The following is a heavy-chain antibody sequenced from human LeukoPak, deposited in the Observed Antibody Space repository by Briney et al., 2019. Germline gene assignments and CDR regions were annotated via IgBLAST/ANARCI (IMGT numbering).Heavy chain of an antibody. CDR1: GFSLSGYW. J-gene: IGHJ4*02. CDR3: ARDPRAVTRHLDY. CDR2: NNGDGSTT. V-gene: IGHV3-74*01. D-gene: IGHD4-17*01. Sequence: GGSLRLSCVASGFSLSGYWMYWVRQAPGKGLMYISRNNGDGSTTNYADVVKGRFTMSRDNVKNTLYLQMNSLRAEDTAVYYCARDPRAVTRHLDYWGQGTLVTVSS.